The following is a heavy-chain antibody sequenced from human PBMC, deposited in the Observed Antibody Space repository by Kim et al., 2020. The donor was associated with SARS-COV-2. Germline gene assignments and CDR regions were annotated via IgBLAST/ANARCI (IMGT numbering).Heavy chain of an antibody. Sequence: ASVKVSCKASGYTLTDYYLHWVRQAPGQGLEWLGRIDPKNGGTKLAQKFQGRVTMTRDTSISTAYMELSRLKSDDTAVYYCTCIKGGDYWGQGTLVTVSS. CDR1: GYTLTDYY. CDR2: IDPKNGGT. D-gene: IGHD3-16*01. V-gene: IGHV1-2*06. J-gene: IGHJ4*02. CDR3: TCIKGGDY.